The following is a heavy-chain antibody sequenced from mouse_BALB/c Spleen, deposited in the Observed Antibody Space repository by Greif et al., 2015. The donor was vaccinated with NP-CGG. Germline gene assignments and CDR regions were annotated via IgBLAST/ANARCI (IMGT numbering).Heavy chain of an antibody. J-gene: IGHJ2*01. CDR1: GYSITSDYA. CDR2: ISYSGST. D-gene: IGHD2-4*01. V-gene: IGHV3-2*02. Sequence: VQLQQPGPGLVKPSQSLSLTCTVTGYSITSDYAWNWIRQFPGNKLEWMGYISYSGSTSYNPSLKSRISITRDTSKNQFFLQLNSVTTEDTATYYCARDYDYDRYFDYWGQGTTLTVSS. CDR3: ARDYDYDRYFDY.